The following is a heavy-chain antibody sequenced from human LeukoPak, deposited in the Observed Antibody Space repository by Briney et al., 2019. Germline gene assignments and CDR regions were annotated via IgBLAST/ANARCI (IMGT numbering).Heavy chain of an antibody. CDR1: GVSISSSNSY. Sequence: SETPSLTCTVSGVSISSSNSYWGWIRQPPGKGLEWIGEINHSGSTNYNPSLKSRVTISVDTSKNQFSLKLSSVTAADTAVYYCARRDRYYDILTGYWSSYYFDYWGQGTLVTVSS. D-gene: IGHD3-9*01. J-gene: IGHJ4*02. CDR3: ARRDRYYDILTGYWSSYYFDY. V-gene: IGHV4-39*07. CDR2: INHSGST.